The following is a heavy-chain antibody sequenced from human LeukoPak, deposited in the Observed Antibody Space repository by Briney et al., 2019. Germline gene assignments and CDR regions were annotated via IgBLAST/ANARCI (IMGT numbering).Heavy chain of an antibody. CDR3: ARTAYYYDSSGYDDAFDI. Sequence: LSLTCAVYGGSFSDYYMSWIRQAPGKGLEWVSHISSRGTITYYADSVKGRFTISRDNAKNSLCLQMNSLRAEDTAVYYCARTAYYYDSSGYDDAFDIWGQGTMVTVSS. CDR2: ISSRGTIT. V-gene: IGHV3-11*01. J-gene: IGHJ3*02. D-gene: IGHD3-22*01. CDR1: GGSFSDYY.